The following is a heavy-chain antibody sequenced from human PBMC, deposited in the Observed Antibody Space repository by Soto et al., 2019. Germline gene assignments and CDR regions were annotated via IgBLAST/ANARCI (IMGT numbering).Heavy chain of an antibody. CDR2: MNPNSGNT. D-gene: IGHD3-10*01. Sequence: ASVKVSCKASGYTFNNYAIHWVRQAPGHGLEWMGWMNPNSGNTGYAQNFRGRVTMTQNTAIGTAYMELSSLRSDDTATYYCTRAYGAETLDFWGQGTRVTVSS. CDR3: TRAYGAETLDF. V-gene: IGHV1-8*02. CDR1: GYTFNNYA. J-gene: IGHJ4*02.